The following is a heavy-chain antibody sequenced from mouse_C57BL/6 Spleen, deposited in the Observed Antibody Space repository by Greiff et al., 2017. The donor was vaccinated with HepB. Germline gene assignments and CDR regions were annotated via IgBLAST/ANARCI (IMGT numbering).Heavy chain of an antibody. V-gene: IGHV14-2*01. Sequence: EVQLQQPGAELVKPGASVKLSCTASGFNIKDYYMHWVKQRTEQGLEWIGRIDPEDGETKYAPKFQGKATITADTYSTTAYLQLSSLTSADTAVYYCVSDSSYEGFAYWGQGTPVTVSA. D-gene: IGHD1-1*01. J-gene: IGHJ3*01. CDR2: IDPEDGET. CDR3: VSDSSYEGFAY. CDR1: GFNIKDYY.